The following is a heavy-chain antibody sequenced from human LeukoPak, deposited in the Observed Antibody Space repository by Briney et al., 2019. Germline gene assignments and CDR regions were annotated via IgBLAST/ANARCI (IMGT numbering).Heavy chain of an antibody. Sequence: PGGSLRLSCIASGFAFSSYAMSWVRQAPGKGLEWVSAVATNGGTYYADSVKGRFAISRDNSGNTVYLQLNSLRAEDTAIYYCAKDTLMEGGYWGQGTLVTVSS. CDR1: GFAFSSYA. J-gene: IGHJ4*02. V-gene: IGHV3-23*01. CDR3: AKDTLMEGGY. CDR2: VATNGGT. D-gene: IGHD2-8*01.